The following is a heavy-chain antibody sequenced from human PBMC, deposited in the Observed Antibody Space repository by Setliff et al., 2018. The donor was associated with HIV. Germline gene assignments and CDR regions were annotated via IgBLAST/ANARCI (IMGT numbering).Heavy chain of an antibody. V-gene: IGHV3-23*01. J-gene: IGHJ4*02. Sequence: PGGSLRLSCAANGFSFSSYAMNWVRQAPGKGLEWVSGIGGSGGSTYYADSVKGRFTISRDYSKNMVYLQMSSLRAEDSAVYYCAKSASWDLRGWLHWGQGTLVTVS. CDR2: IGGSGGST. D-gene: IGHD6-19*01. CDR1: GFSFSSYA. CDR3: AKSASWDLRGWLH.